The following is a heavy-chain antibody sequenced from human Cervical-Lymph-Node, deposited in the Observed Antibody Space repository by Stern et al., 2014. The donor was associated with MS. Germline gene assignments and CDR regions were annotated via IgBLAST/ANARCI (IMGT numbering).Heavy chain of an antibody. D-gene: IGHD5-18*01. CDR2: IYPGDSDT. CDR1: GYNFATYW. J-gene: IGHJ6*02. V-gene: IGHV5-51*01. Sequence: VQLVESGAAVREPGESLKISCHGSGYNFATYWIGWVRQMPGKGLEWMGIIYPGDSDTRYSPSFQGQVTISADKSISTAYLQWRTLKASDTAIYYCARRSLGPPDTAMAYYYGMDVWGQGTTVTVSS. CDR3: ARRSLGPPDTAMAYYYGMDV.